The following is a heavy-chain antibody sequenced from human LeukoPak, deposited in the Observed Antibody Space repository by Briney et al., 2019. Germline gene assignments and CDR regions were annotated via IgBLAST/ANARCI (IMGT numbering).Heavy chain of an antibody. D-gene: IGHD2-21*01. CDR3: ASFYQAYYFDY. V-gene: IGHV4-30-4*01. CDR2: IYYSGST. J-gene: IGHJ4*02. CDR1: GGSISSGDYY. Sequence: SETLSLTCTVSGGSISSGDYYWSWIRQPPGKGLEWIGYIYYSGSTFYNPSPKSRVTISVDTSKNQFSLRLTSVTAADTAVYYCASFYQAYYFDYWGQGTLVTVSS.